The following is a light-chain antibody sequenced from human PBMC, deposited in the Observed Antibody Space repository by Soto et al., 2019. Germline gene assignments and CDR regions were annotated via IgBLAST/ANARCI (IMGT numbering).Light chain of an antibody. CDR3: QQYGYSQWT. J-gene: IGKJ1*01. Sequence: EIVLTQSPGTLSLSPGERATLSCRASQSVSNNYLAWYQQKPGQAPRLLIYGVSTRATGIPDRFSGSGSGTKFTLTISRLEPEDFAVYFCQQYGYSQWTFGQGTKVDIK. V-gene: IGKV3-20*01. CDR1: QSVSNNY. CDR2: GVS.